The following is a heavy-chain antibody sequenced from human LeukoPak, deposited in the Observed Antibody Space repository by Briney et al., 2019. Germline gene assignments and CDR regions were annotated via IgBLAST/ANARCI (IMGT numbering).Heavy chain of an antibody. J-gene: IGHJ6*03. CDR2: IYYSGDT. V-gene: IGHV4-39*01. CDR1: GGSISSSSYY. Sequence: SETLSLTCTVSGGSISSSSYYWGWIRQPPGKGLEWIGSIYYSGDTYYNPSLKSRRVTISVDTSKNQFSLRLSSVTAADTAVYYCARHQWHYYYSRGVGGKGSTVTVSS. CDR3: ARHQWHYYYSRGV. D-gene: IGHD6-19*01.